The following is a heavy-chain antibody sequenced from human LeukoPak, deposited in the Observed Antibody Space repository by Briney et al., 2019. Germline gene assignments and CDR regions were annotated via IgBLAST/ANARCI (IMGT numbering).Heavy chain of an antibody. V-gene: IGHV1-69*06. CDR3: ARVAPYYGSGSYYNLLFDY. CDR2: IIPIFGTA. Sequence: ASVKVSCKASGGTFSSYAISWVRQPPGQGLEWMGGIIPIFGTANYAQKFQGRVTITADKSTSTAYMELSSLRSEDTAVYYCARVAPYYGSGSYYNLLFDYWGQGTLVTVSS. J-gene: IGHJ4*02. CDR1: GGTFSSYA. D-gene: IGHD3-10*01.